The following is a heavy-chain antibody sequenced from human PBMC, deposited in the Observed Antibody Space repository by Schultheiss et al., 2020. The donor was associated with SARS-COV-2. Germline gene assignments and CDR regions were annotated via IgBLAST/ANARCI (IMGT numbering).Heavy chain of an antibody. Sequence: SETLSLTCTVSGGSISSYYWSWIRQPPGKGLEWIGEINHSGSTNYNPSLKSRVTISVDTSKNQFSLKLSSVTAADTAVYYCARESMGATATLDYWGQGTLVTVSS. CDR2: INHSGST. D-gene: IGHD1-26*01. J-gene: IGHJ4*02. CDR3: ARESMGATATLDY. CDR1: GGSISSYY. V-gene: IGHV4-34*01.